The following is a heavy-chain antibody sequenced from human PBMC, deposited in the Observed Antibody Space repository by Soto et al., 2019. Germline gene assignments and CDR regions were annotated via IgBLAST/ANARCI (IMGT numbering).Heavy chain of an antibody. D-gene: IGHD3-22*01. CDR3: ARVFYYDSSGSSDY. Sequence: SETLSLTCSVSSASLSSSTYYWSWIRQPPGRGPEWIGSIYYSGNTYYKPSLKSRVTISVDTSKNQFSLKLSSVTAADTAVYYCARVFYYDSSGSSDYWGQGTLVTSP. CDR1: SASLSSSTYY. J-gene: IGHJ4*02. CDR2: IYYSGNT. V-gene: IGHV4-39*07.